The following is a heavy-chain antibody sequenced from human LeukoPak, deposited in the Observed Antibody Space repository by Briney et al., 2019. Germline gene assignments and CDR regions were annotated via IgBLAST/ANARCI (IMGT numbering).Heavy chain of an antibody. CDR3: ARWRGYTGSIDENWFDP. Sequence: ASVKVSCKASGYTFTTYGISWVRQAPGQGLEWMGWINTNSGATDYASKLQGRVTMTRDTSTSTAYMEVRSLRSDDTAVYYCARWRGYTGSIDENWFDPWGQGTLVTVSS. V-gene: IGHV1-18*01. CDR1: GYTFTTYG. D-gene: IGHD3-3*01. J-gene: IGHJ5*02. CDR2: INTNSGAT.